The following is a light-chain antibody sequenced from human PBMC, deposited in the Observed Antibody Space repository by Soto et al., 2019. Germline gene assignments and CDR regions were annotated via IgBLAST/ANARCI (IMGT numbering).Light chain of an antibody. J-gene: IGKJ4*01. CDR2: AAS. Sequence: DIKLTQTPSFLSASVGDRVTITCRASQDISGFLAWYQQKPGKTPKVLIYAASTLQSGVPSRFSGDGSGTEVTLTISSLQPEDFATYYCQQLNSFSRTFGGGTKVEIK. CDR3: QQLNSFSRT. V-gene: IGKV1-9*01. CDR1: QDISGF.